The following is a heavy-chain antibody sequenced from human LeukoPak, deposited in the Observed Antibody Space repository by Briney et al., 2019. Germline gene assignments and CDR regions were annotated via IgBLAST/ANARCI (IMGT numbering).Heavy chain of an antibody. CDR1: GGSISSSSYY. CDR2: IYYSGST. CDR3: ARHQTVTTDFDY. Sequence: SETLSLTCTVSGGSISSSSYYWSWIRQPPGKGLEWIGYIYYSGSTNYNPSLKSRVTISVDTSKNQFSLKLSSVTAADTAVYYCARHQTVTTDFDYWGQGTLVTVSS. V-gene: IGHV4-61*05. D-gene: IGHD4-17*01. J-gene: IGHJ4*02.